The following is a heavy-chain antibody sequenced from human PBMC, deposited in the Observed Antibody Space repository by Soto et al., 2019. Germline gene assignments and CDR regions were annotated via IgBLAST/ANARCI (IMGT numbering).Heavy chain of an antibody. J-gene: IGHJ4*02. Sequence: ASVKVSCKASGYTFTSYAMHWVRQAPGQRLEWMGWINAGNGNTKYSQKFQGRVTITRDTSASTAYMELSSLRSEDTAVYYCARSTESSSWFDYWGQGTLVTVSS. V-gene: IGHV1-3*01. CDR1: GYTFTSYA. D-gene: IGHD6-13*01. CDR2: INAGNGNT. CDR3: ARSTESSSWFDY.